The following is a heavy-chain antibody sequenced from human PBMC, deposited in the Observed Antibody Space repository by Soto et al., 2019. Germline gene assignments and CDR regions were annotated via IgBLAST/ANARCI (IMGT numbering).Heavy chain of an antibody. CDR3: AKDRLLPAYYFDY. CDR1: GFTFSSFG. CDR2: ISYDGRNK. D-gene: IGHD3-9*01. Sequence: QVQLVESGGGVVQPGRYLRLSCAASGFTFSSFGMHWVRQAPGKGLEWVAIISYDGRNKYYADSVRGRFTISRDNSKNTLYLQMDSLRAEDTAVYYCAKDRLLPAYYFDYWGQGTLVTVSS. J-gene: IGHJ4*02. V-gene: IGHV3-30*18.